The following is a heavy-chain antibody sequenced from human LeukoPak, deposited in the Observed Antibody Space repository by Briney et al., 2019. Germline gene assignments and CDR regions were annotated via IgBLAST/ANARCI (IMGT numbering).Heavy chain of an antibody. CDR1: GFTFSSYA. J-gene: IGHJ4*02. D-gene: IGHD3-22*01. CDR2: ISSIGGST. CDR3: ARAPYDYDSSGYYDY. Sequence: PGGSLRLSCATSGFTFSSYAMHWVRQAPGKGLEYVSAISSIGGSTFYANSVKGRFTISRDNSKNTLYLQMGSLRAEDMAVYYCARAPYDYDSSGYYDYWGQGTLVTVSS. V-gene: IGHV3-64*01.